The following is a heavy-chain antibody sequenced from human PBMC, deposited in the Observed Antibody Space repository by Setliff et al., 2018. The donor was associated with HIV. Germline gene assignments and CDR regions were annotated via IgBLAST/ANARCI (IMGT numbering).Heavy chain of an antibody. J-gene: IGHJ4*02. CDR2: FDPELGET. D-gene: IGHD1-26*01. Sequence: VASVKVSCKVSGYTLTKLSMHWVRQAPGKGLEWMGGFDPELGETFFAQRFQGRITMTGDTSADTAYMELRSLRSDDTATYYCAIDNRGGVGAPYYFDYWGQGARVTVSS. CDR3: AIDNRGGVGAPYYFDY. CDR1: GYTLTKLS. V-gene: IGHV1-24*01.